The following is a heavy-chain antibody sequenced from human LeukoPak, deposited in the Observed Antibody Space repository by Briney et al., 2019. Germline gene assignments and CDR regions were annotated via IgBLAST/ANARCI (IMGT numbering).Heavy chain of an antibody. D-gene: IGHD2-15*01. J-gene: IGHJ4*02. CDR1: GYTFTSYG. Sequence: ASVKVSCKASGYTFTSYGISWVRQAPGQGLEWMGWISAYNGNTNCAQKLQGRVTMTTDTSTSTAYMELRSLRSDDTAVYYCARGWGYCSGGSCYPPSFDYWGQGTLVTVSS. V-gene: IGHV1-18*01. CDR2: ISAYNGNT. CDR3: ARGWGYCSGGSCYPPSFDY.